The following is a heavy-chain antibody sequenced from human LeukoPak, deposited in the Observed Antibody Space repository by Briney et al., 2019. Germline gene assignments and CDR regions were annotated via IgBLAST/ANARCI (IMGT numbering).Heavy chain of an antibody. Sequence: PSETLSLTCNVSGGSIRGYYWSWIRQPPGKGLEWIGYIYSSGSTNYNPSLKSRVTMSVDTSKNQFSLKVSSVTAADTAVYYCARVFDSGSQAYFYYMDVWGKGTTVTISS. CDR1: GGSIRGYY. CDR3: ARVFDSGSQAYFYYMDV. J-gene: IGHJ6*03. CDR2: IYSSGST. D-gene: IGHD3-10*01. V-gene: IGHV4-59*01.